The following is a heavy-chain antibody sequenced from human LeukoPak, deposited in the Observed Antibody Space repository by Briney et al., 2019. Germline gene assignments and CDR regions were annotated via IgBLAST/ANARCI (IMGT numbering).Heavy chain of an antibody. Sequence: PGGSLRLSCAASGFTFSSYGMHWVRQAPGKGLEWVAVIWYGGSNKYYADSVKGRFTISRDNPKNTLYLQMNSLRAEGTAVYYCARDLDIVVVPAAPDWFDPWGQGTLVTVSS. D-gene: IGHD2-2*03. J-gene: IGHJ5*02. CDR2: IWYGGSNK. CDR3: ARDLDIVVVPAAPDWFDP. V-gene: IGHV3-30*05. CDR1: GFTFSSYG.